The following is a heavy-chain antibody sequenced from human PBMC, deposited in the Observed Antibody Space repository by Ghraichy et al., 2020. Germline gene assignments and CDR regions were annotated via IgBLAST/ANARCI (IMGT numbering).Heavy chain of an antibody. CDR3: AKIDYGSGSYYAFDY. D-gene: IGHD3-10*01. V-gene: IGHV3-30*18. CDR1: GFTFSSYG. CDR2: ISYDGSNK. Sequence: GGSLRLSCAASGFTFSSYGMHWVRQAPGKGLEWVAVISYDGSNKYYADSVKGRFTISRDNSKNTLYLQMNSLRAEDTAVYYCAKIDYGSGSYYAFDYWGQGTLVTVSS. J-gene: IGHJ4*02.